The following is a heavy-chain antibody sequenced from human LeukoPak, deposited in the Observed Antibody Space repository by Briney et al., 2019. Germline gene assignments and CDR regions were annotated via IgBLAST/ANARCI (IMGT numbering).Heavy chain of an antibody. D-gene: IGHD1-26*01. Sequence: GGSLRLSCAASGFTFDDYAMHWVRQAPGKGLEWVSVVYSGGSTNHAESVRGRFIVSRDLSRNTIYLQMNDLRPEDTAVYYCARDLGWDNITSFHFWGQGVLVTVSS. CDR1: GFTFDDYA. CDR2: VYSGGST. J-gene: IGHJ4*02. CDR3: ARDLGWDNITSFHF. V-gene: IGHV3-66*02.